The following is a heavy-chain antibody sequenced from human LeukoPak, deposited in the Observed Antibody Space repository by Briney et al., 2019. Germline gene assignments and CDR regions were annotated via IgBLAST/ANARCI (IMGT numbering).Heavy chain of an antibody. CDR2: IYYSGST. J-gene: IGHJ4*02. D-gene: IGHD3-10*01. CDR3: ARRHMVRGVLRDY. Sequence: PSETLSLTCTVSGGSISSSSYYWGWIRQPPGKGLEWIGSIYYSGSTYYNPSLKSRVTISVDTSKNQFSLKLSSVTAADTAVYYCARRHMVRGVLRDYWGQGTLVTVSS. V-gene: IGHV4-39*01. CDR1: GGSISSSSYY.